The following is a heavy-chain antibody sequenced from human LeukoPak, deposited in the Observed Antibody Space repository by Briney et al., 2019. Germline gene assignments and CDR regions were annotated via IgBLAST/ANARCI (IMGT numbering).Heavy chain of an antibody. CDR2: VVDSGTTM. V-gene: IGHV3-48*03. J-gene: IGHJ4*02. D-gene: IGHD4/OR15-4a*01. CDR1: GFPFSGYE. CDR3: ARRAGAYSHPYDY. Sequence: GGSLRLSCTASGFPFSGYEMNWVRQAPGKGPEWISGVVDSGTTMYYADSVKGRFTISRDNSKNTLYLQMNSLRAEDTAVYYCARRAGAYSHPYDYWGQGTLVTVSS.